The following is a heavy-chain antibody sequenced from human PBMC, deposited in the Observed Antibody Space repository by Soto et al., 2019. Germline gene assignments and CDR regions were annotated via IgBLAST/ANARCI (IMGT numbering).Heavy chain of an antibody. V-gene: IGHV3-7*01. D-gene: IGHD6-6*01. CDR2: IKQDGSEK. J-gene: IGHJ4*02. CDR1: GFTYSSYW. Sequence: GGSLRLSCAASGFTYSSYWMSWVRQAPGKGLEWVANIKQDGSEKYYVDSVKGRFTISRDNAKNSLYLQMNSLRAEDTAVYYCASLLRAARQFDYWGQGTLVTVSS. CDR3: ASLLRAARQFDY.